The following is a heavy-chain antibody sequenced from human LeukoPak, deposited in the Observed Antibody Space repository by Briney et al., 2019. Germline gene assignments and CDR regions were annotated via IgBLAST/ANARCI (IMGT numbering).Heavy chain of an antibody. CDR3: ARDGATHAFDI. J-gene: IGHJ3*02. CDR1: GGSISSYY. V-gene: IGHV4-59*01. Sequence: SETLSLTCTVSGGSISSYYWNWIRQPPGKGLEWIGYIYYSGSTNYNPSLKSRVTISVDTSKNQFSLKLSSVTAADTAVYYCARDGATHAFDIWGQGTMVTVSS. D-gene: IGHD1-26*01. CDR2: IYYSGST.